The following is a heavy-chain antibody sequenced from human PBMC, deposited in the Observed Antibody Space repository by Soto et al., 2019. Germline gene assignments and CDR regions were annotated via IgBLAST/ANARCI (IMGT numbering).Heavy chain of an antibody. CDR1: GYTFTSYG. J-gene: IGHJ3*02. Sequence: ASVKVSCKSSGYTFTSYGISCVRQAPGQGLEWMGWISAYNGNTNYAQKLQGRVTMTTDTSTSTAYMELRSLRSDDTAVYYCARASYCSGGSCPPGDAFDIWGQGTMVTVSS. D-gene: IGHD2-15*01. CDR2: ISAYNGNT. V-gene: IGHV1-18*01. CDR3: ARASYCSGGSCPPGDAFDI.